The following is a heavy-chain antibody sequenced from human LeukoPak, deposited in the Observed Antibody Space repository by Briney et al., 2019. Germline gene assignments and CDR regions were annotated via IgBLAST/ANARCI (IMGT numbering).Heavy chain of an antibody. J-gene: IGHJ4*02. Sequence: SETLSLTCTVSGDSVSNGNYYWSWLRQPPGKALEWIGYIYYSGSTYYNPSLEGRVTISVNTSKNQFSVKLRSVTAADTAVYYCARSQNYYGSGDYWSQGTLVTVSS. D-gene: IGHD3-10*01. CDR1: GDSVSNGNYY. V-gene: IGHV4-61*01. CDR2: IYYSGST. CDR3: ARSQNYYGSGDY.